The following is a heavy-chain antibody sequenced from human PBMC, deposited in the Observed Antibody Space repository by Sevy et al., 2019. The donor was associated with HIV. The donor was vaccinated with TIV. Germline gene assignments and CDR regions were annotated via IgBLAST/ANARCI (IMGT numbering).Heavy chain of an antibody. J-gene: IGHJ4*02. Sequence: GGSLRLSCAASGFTFSRYAMHWVRQAPGKGLEWLGPISYNGNYTYYADSVKGRFTISRDNSKNTLYLQMNSLRAEDTAVYYCARDAGATNSGDYIXAXDXWGQGTLVTVSS. CDR3: ARDAGATNSGDYIXAXDX. CDR2: ISYNGNYT. V-gene: IGHV3-30-3*01. CDR1: GFTFSRYA. D-gene: IGHD3-3*01.